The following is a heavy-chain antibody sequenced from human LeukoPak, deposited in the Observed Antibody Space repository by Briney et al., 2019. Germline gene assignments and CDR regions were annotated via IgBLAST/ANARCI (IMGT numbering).Heavy chain of an antibody. V-gene: IGHV4-30-2*01. CDR2: IYHSGST. Sequence: SETLSLTCTVSGGSVSSGSYYWSWIRQPPGKGLEWIGYIYHSGSTYYNPSLKSRVTISVDRSKNQLSLKLNSVTAADTAVYYCARGPDTPEYYYYGMDVWGQGTTVTVSS. CDR1: GGSVSSGSYY. D-gene: IGHD1-14*01. CDR3: ARGPDTPEYYYYGMDV. J-gene: IGHJ6*02.